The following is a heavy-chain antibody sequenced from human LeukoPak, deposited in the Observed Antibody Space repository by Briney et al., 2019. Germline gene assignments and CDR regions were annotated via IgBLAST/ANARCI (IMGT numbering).Heavy chain of an antibody. CDR3: AKAPVTSCRGAFCYPFDY. J-gene: IGHJ4*02. CDR1: GFTFSTFA. CDR2: IFPSGGEI. Sequence: GGSLRLSCAASGFTFSTFAMIWVRQPPGKGPEWVSSIFPSGGEIHYADSVRGRFTISRDTSRSTLYLQMNSLRAEDAAVYYCAKAPVTSCRGAFCYPFDYWGQGTLVTVSS. D-gene: IGHD2-15*01. V-gene: IGHV3-23*01.